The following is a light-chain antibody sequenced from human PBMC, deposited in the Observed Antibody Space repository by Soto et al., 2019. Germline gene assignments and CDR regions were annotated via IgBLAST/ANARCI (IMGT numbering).Light chain of an antibody. CDR1: QSISSW. J-gene: IGKJ1*01. CDR3: QQSYSHPRT. V-gene: IGKV1-5*01. CDR2: DAS. Sequence: DIQMTQSPSTLSASVGDTVTVTCRASQSISSWLAWYQQKPGKAPKLLIYDASSLESGVPSRFSGSGSGTDFTLTISALQPEDFATYYCQQSYSHPRTFGQGTKVDIK.